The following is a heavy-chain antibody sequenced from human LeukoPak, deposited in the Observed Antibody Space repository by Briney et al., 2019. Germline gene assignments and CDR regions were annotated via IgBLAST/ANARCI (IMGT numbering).Heavy chain of an antibody. J-gene: IGHJ1*01. D-gene: IGHD2-21*02. CDR2: ISSSSSYI. Sequence: GGSLRLSCAASGFTFSSYAMHWVRQAPGKGLEWVSSISSSSSYIYYADSVKGRFTISRDNAKNSLYLQMNSLRAEDTAVYYCAITVDCRATTDCYSYFHHWGQGTLVTVSS. CDR1: GFTFSSYA. CDR3: AITVDCRATTDCYSYFHH. V-gene: IGHV3-21*01.